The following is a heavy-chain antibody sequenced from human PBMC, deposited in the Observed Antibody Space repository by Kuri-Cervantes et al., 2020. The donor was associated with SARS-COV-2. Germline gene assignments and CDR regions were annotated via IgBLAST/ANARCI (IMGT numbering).Heavy chain of an antibody. Sequence: ASVKVSCKISGYTLTELSIYWVRLAPGKGLEWMGGFDPEDGERVSAQKFQGRVTMTEDTSTDTAYLELRSLRSDDTAVYYCATGLVDARSPLPSHYYGLSVWGQGTTVPSP. CDR3: ATGLVDARSPLPSHYYGLSV. V-gene: IGHV1-24*01. CDR2: FDPEDGER. J-gene: IGHJ6*02. D-gene: IGHD2-8*01. CDR1: GYTLTELS.